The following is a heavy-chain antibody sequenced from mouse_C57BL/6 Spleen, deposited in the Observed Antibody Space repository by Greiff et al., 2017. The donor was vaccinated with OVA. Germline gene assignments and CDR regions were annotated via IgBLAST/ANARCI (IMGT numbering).Heavy chain of an antibody. CDR1: GYTFTSYW. CDR2: IHPNSGST. D-gene: IGHD1-1*01. CDR3: GPRDYGSSWYFDV. Sequence: VKLMESGAELVKPGASVKLSCKASGYTFTSYWMHWVKQRPGQGLEWIGMIHPNSGSTNYNEKFKSKATLTVDKSSSTAYMQLSSLTSEDSAVYYCGPRDYGSSWYFDVWGTGTTVTVSS. J-gene: IGHJ1*03. V-gene: IGHV1-64*01.